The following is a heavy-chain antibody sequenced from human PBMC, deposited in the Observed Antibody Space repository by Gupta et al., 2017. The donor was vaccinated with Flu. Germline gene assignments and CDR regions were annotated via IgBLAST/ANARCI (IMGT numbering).Heavy chain of an antibody. D-gene: IGHD5-18*01. CDR1: GFTFSSFG. CDR2: ILYDGTNK. V-gene: IGHV3-30*18. J-gene: IGHJ4*02. Sequence: QVQLVESGGGVVQPGRSLRLSCAASGFTFSSFGMHWVRQAPGKGLEWVAAILYDGTNKYYADSVKGRFTISRDNSKNTLYLQMNSLRPEDTAVYYCANRYNYGPGDYWGQGTLVTVSS. CDR3: ANRYNYGPGDY.